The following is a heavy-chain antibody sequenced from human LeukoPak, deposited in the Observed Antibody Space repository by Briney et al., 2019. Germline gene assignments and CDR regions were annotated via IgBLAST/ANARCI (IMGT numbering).Heavy chain of an antibody. J-gene: IGHJ5*02. CDR1: GYTFTSYY. CDR2: INPSGGST. V-gene: IGHV1-46*01. Sequence: ASVKVSCKASGYTFTSYYMHWVRQAPGQGLEWMGIINPSGGSTSYAQKFQGRVTMTRDTSTSTAYMELRSLRSDDTAVYYCASAYSSGWGWFDPWGQGTLVTVSS. D-gene: IGHD6-19*01. CDR3: ASAYSSGWGWFDP.